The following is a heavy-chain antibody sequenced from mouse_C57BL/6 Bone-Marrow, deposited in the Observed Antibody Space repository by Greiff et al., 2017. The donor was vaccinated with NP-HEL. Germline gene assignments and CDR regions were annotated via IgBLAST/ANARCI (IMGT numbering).Heavy chain of an antibody. Sequence: EVQVVESGGGLVQPGGSLSLSCAASGFTFTDYYMSWVRQPPGKALEWLGFIRNKANGYTTEYSASVKGRFTISRDNSQSILYLQMNALRAEDRATYYCERYHYRSPFDYWGQGTTLTVSA. D-gene: IGHD2-14*01. CDR1: GFTFTDYY. CDR2: IRNKANGYTT. V-gene: IGHV7-3*01. J-gene: IGHJ2*01. CDR3: ERYHYRSPFDY.